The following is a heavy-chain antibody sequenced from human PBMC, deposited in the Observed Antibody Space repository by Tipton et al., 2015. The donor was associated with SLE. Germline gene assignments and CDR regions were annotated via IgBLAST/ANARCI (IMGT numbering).Heavy chain of an antibody. D-gene: IGHD6-6*01. CDR1: GYSISSGYY. V-gene: IGHV4-38-2*02. CDR2: IYHSGST. Sequence: TLSLTCTVSGYSISSGYYWGWIRQPPGKGLEWIGSIYHSGSTYYNPSLKSQVTISVDTSKNQFSLKLSSVTAADTAVYYCAREVEYSSSPDYFDYWGQGTLVTVSS. J-gene: IGHJ4*02. CDR3: AREVEYSSSPDYFDY.